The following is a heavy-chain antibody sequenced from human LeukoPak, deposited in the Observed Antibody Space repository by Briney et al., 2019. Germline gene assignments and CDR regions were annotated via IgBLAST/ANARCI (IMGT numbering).Heavy chain of an antibody. J-gene: IGHJ4*02. Sequence: GGSLRLSCAASGFSFTTYAMSWVRQAPARGLEWVSSIRGGGEKFYADFVRGRFTLSRDDSTNTVYLQLNNLRVEDTAIYYCAKAKWISDADAVWWGQGTLVTVSS. V-gene: IGHV3-23*01. CDR3: AKAKWISDADAVW. D-gene: IGHD2-2*03. CDR1: GFSFTTYA. CDR2: IRGGGEK.